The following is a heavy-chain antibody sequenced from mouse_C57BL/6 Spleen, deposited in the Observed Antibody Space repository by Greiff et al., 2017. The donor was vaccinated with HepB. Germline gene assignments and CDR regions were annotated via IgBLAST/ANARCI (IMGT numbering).Heavy chain of an antibody. CDR2: IYPGDGDT. CDR3: ARSNYGSSSYWFAY. J-gene: IGHJ3*01. CDR1: GYAFSSYW. D-gene: IGHD1-1*01. V-gene: IGHV1-80*01. Sequence: VQLQQSGAELVKPGASVKISCKASGYAFSSYWMNWVKQRPGKGLEWIGQIYPGDGDTNYNGKFKGKATLTADKSSSTAYMQLSSLTSEDSAVYFCARSNYGSSSYWFAYWGQGTLVTVSA.